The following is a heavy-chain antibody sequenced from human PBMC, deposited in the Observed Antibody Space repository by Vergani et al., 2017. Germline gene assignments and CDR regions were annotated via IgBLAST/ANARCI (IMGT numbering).Heavy chain of an antibody. CDR3: ARVLSGQYRGYCSSTSCYKGLYYYYYMDV. CDR2: INHSGST. Sequence: QVQLQQWGAGLLKPSETLSLTCAVYGGSFSGYYWSWIRQPPGKGVEWIGEINHSGSTNYNPSLKSRVTISVDTSKNQFSLKLSSVTAADTAVYYCARVLSGQYRGYCSSTSCYKGLYYYYYMDVWGKXP. D-gene: IGHD2-2*02. J-gene: IGHJ6*03. V-gene: IGHV4-34*01. CDR1: GGSFSGYY.